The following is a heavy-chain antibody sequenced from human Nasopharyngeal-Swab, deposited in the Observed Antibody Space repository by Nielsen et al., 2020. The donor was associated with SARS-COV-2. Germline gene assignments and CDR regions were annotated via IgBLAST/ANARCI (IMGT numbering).Heavy chain of an antibody. CDR1: GGSVSGDIYS. CDR2: VVYSGRT. J-gene: IGHJ4*02. V-gene: IGHV4-61*01. Sequence: GSLRLSCTVSGGSVSGDIYSWSWIRQPPGTGLEWIGYVVYSGRTNYNPSLKSRVTITVEPSKDQFSLKLNSVTAADTAMYFWARTTTTTPFDSWGQGTLVAVSS. D-gene: IGHD1-1*01. CDR3: ARTTTTTPFDS.